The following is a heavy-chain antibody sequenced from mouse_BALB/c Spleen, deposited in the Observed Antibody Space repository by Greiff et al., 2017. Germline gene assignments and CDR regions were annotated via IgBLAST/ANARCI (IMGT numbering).Heavy chain of an antibody. V-gene: IGHV1S56*01. CDR2: IYPGNVNT. D-gene: IGHD2-3*01. CDR1: GYTFTSYY. Sequence: QVQLQQSGPELVKPGASVRISCKASGYTFTSYYTHWVKQRPGQGLEWIGWIYPGNVNTKYNEKFKGKATLTADKSSSTAYMQLSSLTSEDSAVYFCARGEDYDGYLDYWGQGTTLTVSS. CDR3: ARGEDYDGYLDY. J-gene: IGHJ2*01.